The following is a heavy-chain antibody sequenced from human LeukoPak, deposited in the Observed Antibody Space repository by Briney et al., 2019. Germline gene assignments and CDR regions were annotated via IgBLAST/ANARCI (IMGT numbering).Heavy chain of an antibody. D-gene: IGHD6-19*01. CDR3: ARDQAGATYSSGWYPSGGFDP. J-gene: IGHJ5*02. Sequence: ASVKVSCKASGGTFSSYAISWVRQAPGQGLEWMGGIIPILGIANYAQKFQGRVTITADKSTSTAYMELSSLRSEDTAVYYCARDQAGATYSSGWYPSGGFDPWGQGTLVTVSS. CDR2: IIPILGIA. V-gene: IGHV1-69*10. CDR1: GGTFSSYA.